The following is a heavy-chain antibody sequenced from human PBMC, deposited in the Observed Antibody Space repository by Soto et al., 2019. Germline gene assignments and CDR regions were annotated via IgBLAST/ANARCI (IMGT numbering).Heavy chain of an antibody. V-gene: IGHV4-34*01. J-gene: IGHJ6*02. CDR3: ARGGGYYNYYGMDV. Sequence: SETLSLTCTVSGGSISSYYWTWIRQPPGKGLEWIGEINHSGSTNYNPSLKSRVTISIDTSKNQFSLKVSSVTAADTAVYYCARGGGYYNYYGMDVWGQGTTVTVSS. CDR2: INHSGST. CDR1: GGSISSYY.